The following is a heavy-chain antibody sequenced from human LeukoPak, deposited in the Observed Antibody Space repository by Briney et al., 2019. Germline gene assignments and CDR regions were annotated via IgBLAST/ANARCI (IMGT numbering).Heavy chain of an antibody. Sequence: PGGSLRLSCAASGFTFSSYSMNWVRQAPGKGLEWFSSISSSSSYIYYADSVKGRFTISRDNAKNSLYLQMNSLRAEDTAVYYCARVWCSSTSCQYDDYWGQGTLVTVSS. J-gene: IGHJ4*02. CDR3: ARVWCSSTSCQYDDY. CDR2: ISSSSSYI. V-gene: IGHV3-21*01. D-gene: IGHD2-2*01. CDR1: GFTFSSYS.